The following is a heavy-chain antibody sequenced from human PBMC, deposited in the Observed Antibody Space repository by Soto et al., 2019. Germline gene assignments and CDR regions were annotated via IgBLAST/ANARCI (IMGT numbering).Heavy chain of an antibody. Sequence: ASVKVSCKASGYTFTGYYMHWVRQAPGQGLEWMGWINPNSGGTNYAQKFQGWVTMTRDTSISTAYMELSRLRSDDTAVYYWARGANSSRFLEWLLYGNWFDPWGQGTLVTVSS. J-gene: IGHJ5*02. CDR2: INPNSGGT. CDR3: ARGANSSRFLEWLLYGNWFDP. CDR1: GYTFTGYY. V-gene: IGHV1-2*04. D-gene: IGHD3-3*01.